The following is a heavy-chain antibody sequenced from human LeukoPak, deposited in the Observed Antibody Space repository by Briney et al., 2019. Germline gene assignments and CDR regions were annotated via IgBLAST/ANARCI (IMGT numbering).Heavy chain of an antibody. Sequence: SVKVSCKASGGTFSNYAASWVRQAPGQGLEWMGGIIPIYGTTNYAQKFQGRVTITADKSTSTVYMELSSLRSEDTAVYYCARDRWPVTRIQYYYYMDVWGKGTTVTVSS. CDR2: IIPIYGTT. CDR3: ARDRWPVTRIQYYYYMDV. V-gene: IGHV1-69*06. CDR1: GGTFSNYA. D-gene: IGHD4-17*01. J-gene: IGHJ6*03.